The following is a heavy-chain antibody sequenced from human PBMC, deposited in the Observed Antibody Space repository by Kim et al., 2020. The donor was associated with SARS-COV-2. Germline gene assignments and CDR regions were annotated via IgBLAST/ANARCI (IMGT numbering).Heavy chain of an antibody. CDR3: ARTGIYDFWSGYYFDY. Sequence: SLKSRVTISVDTSKNQFSLKLSSVTAADTAVYYCARTGIYDFWSGYYFDYWGQGTLVTVSS. D-gene: IGHD3-3*01. J-gene: IGHJ4*02. V-gene: IGHV4-59*01.